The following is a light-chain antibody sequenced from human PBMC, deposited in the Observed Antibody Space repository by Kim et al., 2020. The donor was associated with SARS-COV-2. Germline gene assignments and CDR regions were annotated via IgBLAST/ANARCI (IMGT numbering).Light chain of an antibody. CDR1: QSVTSSY. Sequence: EIVLTQSPGTLSLSPGERATLSCRASQSVTSSYLAWYQQKPGQTPRLLIYGPSSRATGVPDRFSGSESGTDFTLTISRLEPEDFAVYYCQQYGSSPVTFGQGTKVDIK. CDR2: GPS. V-gene: IGKV3-20*01. CDR3: QQYGSSPVT. J-gene: IGKJ2*01.